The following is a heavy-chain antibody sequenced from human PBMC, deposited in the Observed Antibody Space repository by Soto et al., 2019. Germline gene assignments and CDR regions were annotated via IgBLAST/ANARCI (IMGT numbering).Heavy chain of an antibody. Sequence: QLQLVQSGAEVKKPGSSVKVSCKASGGTFSAYAISWVRQAPGQGLEWMGGILPLSGTTNYTQRFQGRVTISADKSTSTAYMELSSLRSEDTAVYFCATYPRPYNWIDIWGQGTLLTVSS. J-gene: IGHJ5*02. D-gene: IGHD2-21*01. CDR2: ILPLSGTT. V-gene: IGHV1-69*06. CDR3: ATYPRPYNWIDI. CDR1: GGTFSAYA.